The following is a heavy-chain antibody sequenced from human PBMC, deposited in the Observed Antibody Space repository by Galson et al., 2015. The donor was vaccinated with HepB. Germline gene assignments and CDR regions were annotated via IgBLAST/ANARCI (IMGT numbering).Heavy chain of an antibody. CDR2: ISGGGGSA. V-gene: IGHV3-23*01. CDR1: GFSFSNFA. Sequence: SLRLSCAASGFSFSNFAMNWVRQAPGKGLEWVSTISGGGGSAYSADSVEGRFSISRDNFKKMVYLQMNSLRAEDTAVYYCAKSTGATTYYNAMDVWGQGTTVTVSS. D-gene: IGHD1-7*01. J-gene: IGHJ6*02. CDR3: AKSTGATTYYNAMDV.